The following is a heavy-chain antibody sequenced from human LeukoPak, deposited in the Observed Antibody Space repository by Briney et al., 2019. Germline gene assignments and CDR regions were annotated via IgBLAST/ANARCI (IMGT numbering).Heavy chain of an antibody. CDR2: ISWNSGSI. Sequence: PGGSLRLSCAASGFTFDDYAMHWVRQAPGKGLEWVSGISWNSGSIGYADSVKGRFTISRDNAKNSLYLQMNSLRAEDTALYYCAKEYCSSTSCYTDHYFDYWGQGTLVTVSS. D-gene: IGHD2-2*02. CDR3: AKEYCSSTSCYTDHYFDY. J-gene: IGHJ4*02. V-gene: IGHV3-9*01. CDR1: GFTFDDYA.